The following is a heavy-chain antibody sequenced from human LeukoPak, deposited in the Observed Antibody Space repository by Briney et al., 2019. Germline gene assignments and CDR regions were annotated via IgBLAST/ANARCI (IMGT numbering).Heavy chain of an antibody. D-gene: IGHD3-10*01. CDR3: ARGGFYGSGSYAVDV. J-gene: IGHJ6*04. Sequence: GGSLRLSCAASGFTFSSYSMNWVRQAPGKGLEWVSYISSSGSTIYYADSVKGRFTISRDNAKNSLYLQMNSLRAEDTAVYYCARGGFYGSGSYAVDVWGKGTTVTISS. CDR2: ISSSGSTI. CDR1: GFTFSSYS. V-gene: IGHV3-48*04.